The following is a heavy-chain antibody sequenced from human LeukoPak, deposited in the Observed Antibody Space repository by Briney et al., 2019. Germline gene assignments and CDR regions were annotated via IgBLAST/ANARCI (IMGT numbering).Heavy chain of an antibody. Sequence: ASVKVSCKASGYTFTSYDINWVRQATGQGLEWMGWMNPNSGGTNYAQKFQGRVTMTRDTSICTAYMELSRLRSDDTAVYSCARLILDWPHDGFDIWGQGTMVAVSS. CDR1: GYTFTSYD. V-gene: IGHV1-2*02. D-gene: IGHD3-9*01. J-gene: IGHJ3*02. CDR2: MNPNSGGT. CDR3: ARLILDWPHDGFDI.